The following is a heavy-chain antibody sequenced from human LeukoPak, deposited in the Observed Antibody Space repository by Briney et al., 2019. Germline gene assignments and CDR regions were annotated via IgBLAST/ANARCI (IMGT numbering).Heavy chain of an antibody. V-gene: IGHV1-69*05. CDR2: IIPIFGTA. D-gene: IGHD3-22*01. CDR1: GGTFSSYA. J-gene: IGHJ4*02. Sequence: SVKVSCKAAGGTFSSYAISWVRQAPGQGLEWMGGIIPIFGTANYAQKFQGRVTITTDESTSTAYMELSSLRSEDTAVYYCARDGRYYYDSSGYSSLLDWGQGTLVTVSS. CDR3: ARDGRYYYDSSGYSSLLD.